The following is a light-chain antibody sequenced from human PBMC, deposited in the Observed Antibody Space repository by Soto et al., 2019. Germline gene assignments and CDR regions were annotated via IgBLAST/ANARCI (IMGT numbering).Light chain of an antibody. Sequence: EIVLTQSPGTLSLSPGERGTLSCRASQSVSSSYLAWYQQKPGQAPRLLIYGASSRVTGIPDRFSGSGSGTDFTLTITRLEPEDFAVYYCQQYGGSPGTFGQGTKVEIK. CDR3: QQYGGSPGT. CDR2: GAS. CDR1: QSVSSSY. J-gene: IGKJ1*01. V-gene: IGKV3-20*01.